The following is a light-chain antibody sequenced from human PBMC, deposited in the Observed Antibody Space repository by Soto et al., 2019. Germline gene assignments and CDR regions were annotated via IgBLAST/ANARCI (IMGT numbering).Light chain of an antibody. J-gene: IGLJ1*01. V-gene: IGLV1-40*01. Sequence: SVLTQPPSVSGAPGRRFTISCSGISSNLGAGYDVQWYRQFPGTAPKLLIYANSVRPSGVPDRFSGSKSGTSASLAITGIQAEDEADYYCQSYDSSLIVEKLFGNGTKVTVL. CDR3: QSYDSSLIVEKL. CDR1: SSNLGAGYD. CDR2: ANS.